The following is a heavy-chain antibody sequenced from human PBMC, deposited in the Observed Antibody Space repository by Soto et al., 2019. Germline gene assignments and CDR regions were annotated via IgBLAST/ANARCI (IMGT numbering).Heavy chain of an antibody. D-gene: IGHD6-19*01. Sequence: QLQLQESGPGLVKPSETLSLTCAVSGGSISSSSYYWGWIRKPPGQGLEGIGSIYYSGSTYYTPSLQSRVAISVDTSKNQSSLKLNSVTAADTAVYYCARRTVNIRTFYSGLKTHCFDYWGQGTLVTVSS. CDR2: IYYSGST. CDR3: ARRTVNIRTFYSGLKTHCFDY. CDR1: GGSISSSSYY. V-gene: IGHV4-39*01. J-gene: IGHJ4*02.